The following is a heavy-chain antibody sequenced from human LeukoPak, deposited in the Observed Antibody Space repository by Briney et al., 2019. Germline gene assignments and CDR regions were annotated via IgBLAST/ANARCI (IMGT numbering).Heavy chain of an antibody. D-gene: IGHD3-9*01. CDR3: ARDRYLTGYSYYYYMDV. CDR1: GYTFTSYA. J-gene: IGHJ6*03. CDR2: INAGNGNT. Sequence: ASVKVSCKASGYTFTSYAMHWVRQAPGQRLEWMGWINAGNGNTKYSQEFQGRVTITRDTSASTAYMELSSLRSEDMAVYYCARDRYLTGYSYYYYMDVWGKGTTVTVSS. V-gene: IGHV1-3*03.